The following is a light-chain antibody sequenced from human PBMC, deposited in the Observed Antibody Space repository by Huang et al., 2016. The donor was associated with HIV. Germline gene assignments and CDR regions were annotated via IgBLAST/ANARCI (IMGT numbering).Light chain of an antibody. J-gene: IGKJ4*01. CDR1: QSVRRNN. V-gene: IGKV3-20*01. Sequence: EIVLTQSPGTLSLSPGERATLSCRASQSVRRNNLAWYQQRPGQAPRLLIYGASPRATGSPDRFRGSGSGTDFTLIINRLEPEDFAVYYCQHYGGSRARFGGGTTVDIK. CDR2: GAS. CDR3: QHYGGSRAR.